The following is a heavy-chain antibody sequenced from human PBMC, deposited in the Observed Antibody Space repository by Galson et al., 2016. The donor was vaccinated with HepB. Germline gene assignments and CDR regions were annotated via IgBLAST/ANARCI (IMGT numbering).Heavy chain of an antibody. D-gene: IGHD3-10*01. V-gene: IGHV3-48*02. CDR3: ARGSASGQFYD. CDR1: GFTFSSHG. CDR2: IKISSSNI. J-gene: IGHJ4*02. Sequence: SLRLSCAASGFTFSSHGMNWVRQAPGKGLEWVSQIKISSSNIYYADSVKGRFTISRDNAKNSVYLQMNSLRDEDTAVYYCARGSASGQFYDWGQGTLVTVSS.